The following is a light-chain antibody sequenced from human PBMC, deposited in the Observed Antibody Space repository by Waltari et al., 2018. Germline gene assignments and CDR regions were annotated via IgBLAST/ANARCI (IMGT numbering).Light chain of an antibody. V-gene: IGKV3-20*01. CDR1: QSVSRT. CDR2: DAS. CDR3: QKYGTLPAT. J-gene: IGKJ1*01. Sequence: ELVLTQSPGTLSLSPGARATLSCRASQSVSRTLAWYQQKPGQAPRLLIYDASSRATGIPDRFSGSGSGTDFSLTISRLEPEDFAVYYCQKYGTLPATFGQGTKVEIK.